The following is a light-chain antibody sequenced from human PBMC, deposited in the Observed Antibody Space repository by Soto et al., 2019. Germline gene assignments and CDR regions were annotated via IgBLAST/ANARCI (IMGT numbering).Light chain of an antibody. J-gene: IGKJ5*01. V-gene: IGKV3-11*01. CDR1: QTIGRN. CDR3: QQRSNWPIT. Sequence: EIVMTQSPATLSVSPGERATLSCRASQTIGRNLAWYQQKPGQSPRLLVYGASTRATGIPARFSGSGSGTDFTLTISSLEPEDFAVYYCQQRSNWPITFGQGTRLEIK. CDR2: GAS.